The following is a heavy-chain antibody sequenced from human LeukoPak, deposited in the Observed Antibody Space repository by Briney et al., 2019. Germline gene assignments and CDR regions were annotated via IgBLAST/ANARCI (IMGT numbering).Heavy chain of an antibody. CDR2: ISGSGGST. D-gene: IGHD3-22*01. CDR1: GFTFDDYA. CDR3: ARYDSSGYPFDY. Sequence: PGRSLRLSCAASGFTFDDYAMHWVRQAPGKGLAWASAISGSGGSTYYADSVKGRFTISRDDSKNTLYLQMNSLRAEDTAVYYCARYDSSGYPFDYWGQGTLVTVSS. J-gene: IGHJ4*02. V-gene: IGHV3-23*01.